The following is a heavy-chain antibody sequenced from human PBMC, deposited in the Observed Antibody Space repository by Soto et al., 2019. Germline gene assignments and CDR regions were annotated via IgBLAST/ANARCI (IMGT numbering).Heavy chain of an antibody. V-gene: IGHV3-48*02. J-gene: IGHJ6*02. D-gene: IGHD4-17*01. CDR3: ASEYDYGDFNYYYYGMDV. CDR2: ISSSSSTI. CDR1: GFTFSSYS. Sequence: EVQLVESGGGLVQPGGSLRLSCAASGFTFSSYSMNWVRQAPGKGLEWVSYISSSSSTIYYADSVKGRFTISRDNAKNSLYLQMISLRDEDTAVYYCASEYDYGDFNYYYYGMDVWGQGTTVTVSS.